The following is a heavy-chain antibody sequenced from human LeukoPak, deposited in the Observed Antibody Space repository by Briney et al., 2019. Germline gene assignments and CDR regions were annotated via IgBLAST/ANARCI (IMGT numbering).Heavy chain of an antibody. CDR1: GFTFSSYG. D-gene: IGHD2-2*01. CDR3: ATAFVVVPAANPYDYYYGMDV. J-gene: IGHJ6*02. CDR2: ISYDGSNK. V-gene: IGHV3-30*03. Sequence: GGSLRLSCAASGFTFSSYGMHWVRQAPGKGLEWVAVISYDGSNKYYADSVKGRFTISRDNSKNTLYLQMNSLRAEDTAVYYCATAFVVVPAANPYDYYYGMDVWGQGTTVTVPS.